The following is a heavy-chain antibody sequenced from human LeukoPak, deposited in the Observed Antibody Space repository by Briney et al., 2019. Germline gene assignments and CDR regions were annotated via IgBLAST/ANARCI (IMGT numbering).Heavy chain of an antibody. CDR1: GFMFSAYA. V-gene: IGHV3-48*04. CDR3: ARDNGYRLDY. CDR2: ISSSSSNI. D-gene: IGHD5-18*01. Sequence: GGSLRLSCAASGFMFSAYAMNWVRQAPGKGLEWISYISSSSSNIYYADSVKGRFTISRDNARNSLYLQINSLRVDDTAVYLCARDNGYRLDYWGQGSLVTVSS. J-gene: IGHJ4*02.